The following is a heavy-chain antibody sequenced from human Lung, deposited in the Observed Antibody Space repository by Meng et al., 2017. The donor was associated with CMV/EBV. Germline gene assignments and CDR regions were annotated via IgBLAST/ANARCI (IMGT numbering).Heavy chain of an antibody. J-gene: IGHJ6*02. V-gene: IGHV1-8*03. Sequence: ASXXVSCKASGYTFTSYDINWVRQATGQGLEWMGWMNPNSGNTGYAQKFQGRVTITRNTSISTAYMELSSLRSEDTAVYYCARGLVSSDWWKYYYYGMDVWGQGXTVTVSS. CDR2: MNPNSGNT. CDR1: GYTFTSYD. D-gene: IGHD6-19*01. CDR3: ARGLVSSDWWKYYYYGMDV.